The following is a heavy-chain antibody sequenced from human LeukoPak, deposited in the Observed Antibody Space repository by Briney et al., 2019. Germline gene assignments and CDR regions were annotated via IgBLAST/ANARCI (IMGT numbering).Heavy chain of an antibody. V-gene: IGHV1-69*05. CDR2: IIPIFGTA. J-gene: IGHJ5*02. CDR1: GGTFSSYA. D-gene: IGHD2-15*01. CDR3: ASLGPPGYCSGGSCYSAVGFDP. Sequence: GSSVKVSCKASGGTFSSYAISWVRQAPGQGLEWMGAIIPIFGTANYAQKFQGRVTITTDESTSTAYMELSSLRSEDTAVYYRASLGPPGYCSGGSCYSAVGFDPWGQGTLVTVSS.